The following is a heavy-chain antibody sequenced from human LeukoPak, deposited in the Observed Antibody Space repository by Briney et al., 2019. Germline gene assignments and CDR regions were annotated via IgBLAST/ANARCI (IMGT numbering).Heavy chain of an antibody. CDR1: GFTFSSSA. D-gene: IGHD3-16*01. Sequence: GGSLRLSCAASGFTFSSSAMSWVRQAPGKGLEWVSAISNNGGYTYYADSVQGRLTISRDNSKSTLCLQMNSLRAEDTAVYYCAKDGGLWVSAHRGDSWGRGTLVTVSS. V-gene: IGHV3-23*01. CDR3: AKDGGLWVSAHRGDS. CDR2: ISNNGGYT. J-gene: IGHJ4*02.